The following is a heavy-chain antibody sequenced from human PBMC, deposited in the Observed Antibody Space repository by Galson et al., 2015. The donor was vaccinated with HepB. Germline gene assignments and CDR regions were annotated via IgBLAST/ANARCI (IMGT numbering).Heavy chain of an antibody. V-gene: IGHV1-69*13. J-gene: IGHJ3*02. Sequence: SVKVSCKASGGTFSSYAISWVRQAPGQGLEWMGGIIPIFGTANYAQKFQGRVTITADESTSTAYMELSSLRSEDTAVYYCARYPPGYSSSWYGAGALDIWGQGTMVTVSS. CDR3: ARYPPGYSSSWYGAGALDI. CDR2: IIPIFGTA. CDR1: GGTFSSYA. D-gene: IGHD6-13*01.